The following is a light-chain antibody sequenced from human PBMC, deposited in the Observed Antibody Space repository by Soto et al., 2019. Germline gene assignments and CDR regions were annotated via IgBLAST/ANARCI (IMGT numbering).Light chain of an antibody. V-gene: IGLV2-14*01. CDR1: SSDVGGYNY. J-gene: IGLJ2*01. CDR3: SSYTSSCTLVV. Sequence: QSALTQPASVSGSPGQSITISCTGTSSDVGGYNYVSWYQQHPGKAPKLTIYDVSNRPSGVSNRFSGSKSGNTASLTISGLQAEDEADYYCSSYTSSCTLVVFGGGTKLTVL. CDR2: DVS.